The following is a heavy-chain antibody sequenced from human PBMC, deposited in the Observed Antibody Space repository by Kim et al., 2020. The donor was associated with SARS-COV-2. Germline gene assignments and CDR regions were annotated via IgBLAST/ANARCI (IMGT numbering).Heavy chain of an antibody. CDR1: GGSISSYY. CDR2: IYYSGST. Sequence: SETLSLTCTVSGGSISSYYWSWIRQPPGKGLEWIGYIYYSGSTNYNPSLKSRVTISVDTSKNQFSLKLSSVTTADTAVYYCARELVTYDILTGDYWYFDLWGRGTLVTVSS. V-gene: IGHV4-59*01. CDR3: ARELVTYDILTGDYWYFDL. J-gene: IGHJ2*01. D-gene: IGHD3-9*01.